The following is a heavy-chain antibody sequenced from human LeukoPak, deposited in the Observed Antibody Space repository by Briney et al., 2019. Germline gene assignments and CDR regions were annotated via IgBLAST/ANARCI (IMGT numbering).Heavy chain of an antibody. CDR1: GFTFSTSA. J-gene: IGHJ4*02. CDR3: ARIWQWLALDY. Sequence: GGSLRLSCAASGFTFSTSAMPWVRPAPGKGLEYVAAIATNEDSTYYADSVKGRFTISRDNSKNTLYLHMGSLRTDDMAVYYCARIWQWLALDYWGQGTLVTVSS. V-gene: IGHV3-64*02. CDR2: IATNEDST. D-gene: IGHD6-19*01.